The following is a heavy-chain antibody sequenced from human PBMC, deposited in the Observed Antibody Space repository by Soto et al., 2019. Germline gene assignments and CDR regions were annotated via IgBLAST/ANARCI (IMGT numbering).Heavy chain of an antibody. CDR2: ISGSGGST. CDR3: AKDQDIVVVPAAAFDY. D-gene: IGHD2-2*01. J-gene: IGHJ4*02. V-gene: IGHV3-23*01. CDR1: GFTFSSYA. Sequence: GGSLRLSCAASGFTFSSYAMSWVRQAPGKGLEWVSAISGSGGSTYYADSVKGRFTISRDNSKNTLYLQMNSLRAEDTAVYYCAKDQDIVVVPAAAFDYWGQGTLVTVSS.